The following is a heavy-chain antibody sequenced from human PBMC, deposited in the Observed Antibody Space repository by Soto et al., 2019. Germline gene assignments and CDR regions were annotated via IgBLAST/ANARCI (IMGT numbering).Heavy chain of an antibody. CDR1: GFTFSSYW. CDR2: KKQEGREK. V-gene: IGHV3-7*03. Sequence: PGGSLRLSCAASGFTFSSYWMSWVRPAPGKGLEGVANKKQEGREKKYMDSAKGRFTISRDNAKNSLYLQMNSLRAEDTAVYYCAGYNWNYGTRFDYWGQGTLVTLYS. D-gene: IGHD1-7*01. CDR3: AGYNWNYGTRFDY. J-gene: IGHJ4*02.